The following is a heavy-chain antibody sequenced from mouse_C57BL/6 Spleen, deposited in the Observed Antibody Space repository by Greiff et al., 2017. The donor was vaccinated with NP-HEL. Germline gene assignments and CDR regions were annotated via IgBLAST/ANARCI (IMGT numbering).Heavy chain of an antibody. CDR2: ISSGSSTI. J-gene: IGHJ2*01. CDR1: GFTFSDYG. CDR3: ARGVAKPYFDY. V-gene: IGHV5-17*01. Sequence: EVMLVESGGGLVKPGGSLKLSCAASGFTFSDYGMHWVRQAPEKGLEWVAYISSGSSTIYYAETVKGRFTISRDNAKNTLFLQMTSLRSEDTAMYYRARGVAKPYFDYWGQGTTLTVSS. D-gene: IGHD1-1*02.